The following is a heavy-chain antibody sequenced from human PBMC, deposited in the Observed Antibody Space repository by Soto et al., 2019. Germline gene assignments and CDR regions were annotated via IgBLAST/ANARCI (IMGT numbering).Heavy chain of an antibody. Sequence: QVQLVESGGGVVQPGRSLRLSCAASGFTFSSYGMHWVRQAPGKGLEWVAVISYDGSNKYYADSVKGRFTISRDNSKNTLYLQMNSLRAEDTAVYYCANRYYYDSSLDYWGQGTLVTVSS. V-gene: IGHV3-30*18. CDR1: GFTFSSYG. CDR2: ISYDGSNK. CDR3: ANRYYYDSSLDY. D-gene: IGHD3-22*01. J-gene: IGHJ4*02.